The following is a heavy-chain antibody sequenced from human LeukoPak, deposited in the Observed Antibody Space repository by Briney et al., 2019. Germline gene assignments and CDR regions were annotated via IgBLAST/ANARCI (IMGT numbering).Heavy chain of an antibody. CDR1: GGTFSSYA. CDR2: IIPIFGTA. D-gene: IGHD6-13*01. Sequence: GSSVKVSCKASGGTFSSYAISWVRQAPGQGLEWMGRIIPIFGTANYAQKFQGRVTITTDESTSTAYMELSSLRSEDTAVYYCASEAIVAAAGVFDIWGQGTMVTVSS. J-gene: IGHJ3*02. V-gene: IGHV1-69*05. CDR3: ASEAIVAAAGVFDI.